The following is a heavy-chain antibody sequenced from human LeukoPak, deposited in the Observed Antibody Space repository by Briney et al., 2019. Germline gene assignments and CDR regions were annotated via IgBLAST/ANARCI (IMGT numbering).Heavy chain of an antibody. CDR3: VTMRGSYSFDY. CDR2: ISSSSNTI. D-gene: IGHD1-26*01. CDR1: GFTFSSYS. V-gene: IGHV3-48*01. Sequence: GGSLRLSCAASGFTFSSYSMNWVRQAPGKVLEWVSYISSSSNTIYYADSVKGRFTISRDNAKNSLYLQMNSLRAEDTAVYYCVTMRGSYSFDYWGQGTLVTVSS. J-gene: IGHJ4*02.